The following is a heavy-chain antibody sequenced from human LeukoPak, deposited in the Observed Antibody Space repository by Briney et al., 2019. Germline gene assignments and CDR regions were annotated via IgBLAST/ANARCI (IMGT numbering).Heavy chain of an antibody. D-gene: IGHD1-26*01. J-gene: IGHJ4*02. CDR2: ISGSGGST. Sequence: GGSLRLSCTASGFTFSSYAMSWVRQAPGKGLEWVSAISGSGGSTYYADSVKGRFTISRDNSKNTLYLQMNSLRAEDTAVYYCAKDGARSGRAPDYWGQGTLVTVSS. CDR3: AKDGARSGRAPDY. V-gene: IGHV3-23*01. CDR1: GFTFSSYA.